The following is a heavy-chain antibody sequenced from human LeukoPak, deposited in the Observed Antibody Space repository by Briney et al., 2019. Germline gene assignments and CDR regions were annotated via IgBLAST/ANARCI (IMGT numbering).Heavy chain of an antibody. CDR3: ARDRISAISRGWFDP. V-gene: IGHV3-7*01. J-gene: IGHJ5*02. CDR2: IKQDGSEK. D-gene: IGHD2-21*01. CDR1: GFTFSSYW. Sequence: GGSLRLSCAASGFTFSSYWMSWVRQAPGRGLEWVANIKQDGSEKYYVDSVKGRFTISRDNAKNSLYLQMNSLRAEDAAVYYCARDRISAISRGWFDPWGQGTLVTISS.